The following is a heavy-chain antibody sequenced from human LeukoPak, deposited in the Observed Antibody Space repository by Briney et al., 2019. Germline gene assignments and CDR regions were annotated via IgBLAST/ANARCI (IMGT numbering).Heavy chain of an antibody. CDR3: ARRLLWFGELFSDWFDP. CDR2: IYPGDSDT. J-gene: IGHJ5*02. V-gene: IGHV5-51*01. D-gene: IGHD3-10*01. CDR1: GYSFTSYW. Sequence: GESLKISCKGSGYSFTSYWIGWVRQMPGKGLEWMGIIYPGDSDTRYSPSFQGQVTISADKSISTAYLQWSSLKASDTAMYYCARRLLWFGELFSDWFDPWGQGTLVTVSS.